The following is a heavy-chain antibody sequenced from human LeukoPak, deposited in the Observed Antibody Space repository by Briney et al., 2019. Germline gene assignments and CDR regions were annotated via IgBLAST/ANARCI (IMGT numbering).Heavy chain of an antibody. V-gene: IGHV4-4*07. CDR1: GGSISSYY. Sequence: PSETLSLTCTASGGSISSYYWSWIRQPAGKGLEWIGRIYTSGSTNYNPSLKSRVTMSVDTSKNQFSLKLSSVTAADTAVYYCARDRSSSWYIAYYYYGMDVWGQGTTVTVSS. D-gene: IGHD6-13*01. CDR3: ARDRSSSWYIAYYYYGMDV. CDR2: IYTSGST. J-gene: IGHJ6*02.